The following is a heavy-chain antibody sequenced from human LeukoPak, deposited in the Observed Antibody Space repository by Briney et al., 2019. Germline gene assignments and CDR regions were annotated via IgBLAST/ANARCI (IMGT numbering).Heavy chain of an antibody. V-gene: IGHV3-7*01. J-gene: IGHJ4*02. CDR2: IKQDGSEK. CDR3: ARDPSPHCSSTSCYAGRPYYFDY. Sequence: GGSLRLSCAASGFTFSSYWMSWVRQAPGKGLEWVANIKQDGSEKYYVDSVKGRFTISRDNAKNSLYLQMNSLRAEDTAVYYCARDPSPHCSSTSCYAGRPYYFDYWGQGTLVTVSS. D-gene: IGHD2-2*01. CDR1: GFTFSSYW.